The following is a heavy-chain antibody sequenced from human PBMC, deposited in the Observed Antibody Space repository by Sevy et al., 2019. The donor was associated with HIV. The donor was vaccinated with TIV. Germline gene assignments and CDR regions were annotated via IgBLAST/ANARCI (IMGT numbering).Heavy chain of an antibody. Sequence: ASVKVSCKASGYTFTSYGISWVRRAPGQGLEWMGWISAYNGNTNYAQKLQGRVTMTTDTSTSTAYMELRSLRSDDTAVYYCARTKAVGGIAVAGIGAFDIWGQRTMVTVSS. D-gene: IGHD6-19*01. V-gene: IGHV1-18*04. CDR3: ARTKAVGGIAVAGIGAFDI. J-gene: IGHJ3*02. CDR2: ISAYNGNT. CDR1: GYTFTSYG.